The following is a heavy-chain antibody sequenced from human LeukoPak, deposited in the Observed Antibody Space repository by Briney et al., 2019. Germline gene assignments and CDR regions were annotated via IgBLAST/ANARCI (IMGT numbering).Heavy chain of an antibody. CDR1: GFTFSNYA. D-gene: IGHD1-26*01. CDR3: ARDLSVGSKPDLGFDY. CDR2: ISGSGGST. V-gene: IGHV3-23*01. J-gene: IGHJ4*02. Sequence: GGSLRLSCAASGFTFSNYAMSWVRQAPGKGLEWVSTISGSGGSTYYADSVKGRFTISRDNAKNSLYLQMNGLRAEDTAVYYCARDLSVGSKPDLGFDYWGQGTLVTVSS.